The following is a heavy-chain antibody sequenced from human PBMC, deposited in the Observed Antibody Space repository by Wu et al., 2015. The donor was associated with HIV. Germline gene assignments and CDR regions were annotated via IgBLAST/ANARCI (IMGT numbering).Heavy chain of an antibody. Sequence: QAQLVQSGAEVRKPGASVRVSCKTSGYTFTSYGIHWVRQAPGQGLEWMGGIIPIFGTANYAQKFQGRVTITADESTSTAYMELSSLRSEDTAVYYCATLTQFDYWGQGTLVTVSS. J-gene: IGHJ4*02. CDR3: ATLTQFDY. CDR2: IIPIFGTA. CDR1: GYTFTSYG. D-gene: IGHD4/OR15-4a*01. V-gene: IGHV1-69*13.